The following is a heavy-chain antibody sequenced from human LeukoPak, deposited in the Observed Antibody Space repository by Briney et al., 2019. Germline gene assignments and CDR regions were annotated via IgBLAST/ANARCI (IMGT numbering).Heavy chain of an antibody. CDR3: ARTVTTGEDYFDY. Sequence: PGGSLRLSCAASGFTFSSYSINWVRQAPGKWPGSVSSISRSSSYIYYADSVKGRFTISRDNAKNSLYLQMNSLRAEDTAVYYCARTVTTGEDYFDYWGQGTLVTVSS. D-gene: IGHD4-17*01. V-gene: IGHV3-21*01. CDR2: ISRSSSYI. J-gene: IGHJ4*02. CDR1: GFTFSSYS.